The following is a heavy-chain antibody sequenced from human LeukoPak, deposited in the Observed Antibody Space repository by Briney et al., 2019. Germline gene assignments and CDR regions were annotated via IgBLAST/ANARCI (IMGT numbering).Heavy chain of an antibody. Sequence: SQTLSLTCTVSGGSISSGGYYWSWIRQHPGKGLEWIGYTYYSGSTYYNPSLKSRVTISVDTSKNQFSLKLSSVTAADTAVYYCARGGLVSSPNDYWGQGTLVTVSS. CDR3: ARGGLVSSPNDY. V-gene: IGHV4-31*03. CDR2: TYYSGST. CDR1: GGSISSGGYY. J-gene: IGHJ4*02. D-gene: IGHD3-9*01.